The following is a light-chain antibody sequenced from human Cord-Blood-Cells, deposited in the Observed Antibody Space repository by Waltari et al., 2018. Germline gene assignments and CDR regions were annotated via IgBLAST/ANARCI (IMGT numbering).Light chain of an antibody. Sequence: DIVMTQSPLSLPVTPGEPASISCRSSQSLLHSNGYNYLDWYLQQQGQSPQLLIYLGYHRASGVHDMFSGSGAGTDFTLKISRVEAEDVGVYYCMQALQTHLFGGGTKVEIK. J-gene: IGKJ4*01. CDR3: MQALQTHL. V-gene: IGKV2-28*01. CDR2: LGY. CDR1: QSLLHSNGYNY.